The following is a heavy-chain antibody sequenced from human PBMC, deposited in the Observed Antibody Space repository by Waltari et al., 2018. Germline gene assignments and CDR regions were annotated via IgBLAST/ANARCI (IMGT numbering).Heavy chain of an antibody. V-gene: IGHV3-53*01. D-gene: IGHD1-26*01. CDR2: IQAGGAT. CDR1: VFTVSTMY. J-gene: IGHJ6*02. Sequence: EVQLEESGGGLIQPGGSLRLSCAASVFTVSTMYMTWVRQAPGKGLAWLSVIQAGGATYYADSVKGRFTMSRDNSKTTLDLQMNSLRAEDTAVYYCARVGTHTLYGMDVWGQGTTVTVSS. CDR3: ARVGTHTLYGMDV.